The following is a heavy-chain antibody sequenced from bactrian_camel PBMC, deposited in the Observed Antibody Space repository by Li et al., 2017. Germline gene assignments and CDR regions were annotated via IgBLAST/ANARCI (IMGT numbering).Heavy chain of an antibody. V-gene: IGHV3S1*01. CDR3: AADPGGYCYTASEFGY. CDR2: INSGGGRT. J-gene: IGHJ6*01. Sequence: HVQLVESGGGLLQPGGSLTLSCAASGFTFSPYWMDWARQAPGKGLEWVSTINSGGGRTYYADSVKGRFTISQDNAKNTLYLQMISLKPEDTAMYYCAADPGGYCYTASEFGYWGQGTQVTVS. CDR1: GFTFSPYW. D-gene: IGHD2*01.